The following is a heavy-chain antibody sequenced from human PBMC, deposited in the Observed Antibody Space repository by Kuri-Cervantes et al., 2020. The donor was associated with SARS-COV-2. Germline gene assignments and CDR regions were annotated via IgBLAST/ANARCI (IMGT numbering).Heavy chain of an antibody. V-gene: IGHV3-7*01. CDR3: ARDREMYYDFWSGYYYFDY. J-gene: IGHJ4*02. CDR2: IKQDGSEK. Sequence: GGSLRLSCAASGFTFSDYWMSWVRQAPGKGLEWVANIKQDGSEKYYVDSVKGRFTISRDNAKNSLYLQMNSLRAEDTAVYYCARDREMYYDFWSGYYYFDYWGQGTLVTVSS. D-gene: IGHD3-3*01. CDR1: GFTFSDYW.